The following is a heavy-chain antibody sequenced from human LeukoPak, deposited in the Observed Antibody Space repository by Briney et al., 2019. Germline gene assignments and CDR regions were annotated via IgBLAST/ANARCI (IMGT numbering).Heavy chain of an antibody. CDR3: ARAWDTTVVTLRLYY. Sequence: PGGSLRLSCAASGVTVNSNYMSWVRQAPGKGLEWVSVIYSGGSTLYADSVKGRFTISRDNSQNTLYLQMNSLRAEDTAVYYCARAWDTTVVTLRLYYWGQGTLVTVSS. V-gene: IGHV3-66*01. J-gene: IGHJ4*02. CDR1: GVTVNSNY. CDR2: IYSGGST. D-gene: IGHD5-18*01.